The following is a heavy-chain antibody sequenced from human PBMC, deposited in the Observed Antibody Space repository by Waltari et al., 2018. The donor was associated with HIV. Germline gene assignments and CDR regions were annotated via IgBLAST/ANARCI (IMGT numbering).Heavy chain of an antibody. V-gene: IGHV3-30*02. Sequence: QVQLVESGGGVVQPGGSLRLSCTASGFTFSNYGMYWVRQAPGKGLQWVAFIRYDGTNKYYADSVKGRFIISRDKSKNTLSLQMHSLRAEDTAVYYCAKAPHHYDSSGPVYWGQGTLVTVSS. D-gene: IGHD3-22*01. CDR1: GFTFSNYG. CDR2: IRYDGTNK. J-gene: IGHJ4*02. CDR3: AKAPHHYDSSGPVY.